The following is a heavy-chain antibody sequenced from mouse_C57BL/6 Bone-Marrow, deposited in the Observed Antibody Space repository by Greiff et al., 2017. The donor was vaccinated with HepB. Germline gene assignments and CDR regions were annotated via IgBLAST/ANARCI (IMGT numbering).Heavy chain of an antibody. CDR2: ISDGGSYT. D-gene: IGHD1-1*01. Sequence: EVQVVESGGGSVKPGGSLKLSCAASGFTFSSYAMSWVRQTPEKRLEWVATISDGGSYTYYPDNVKGRFTISRDNAKNNLYLQMSHLKSEDTAMYYCARDYSYWGQGTLVTVSA. V-gene: IGHV5-4*01. CDR1: GFTFSSYA. J-gene: IGHJ3*01. CDR3: ARDYSY.